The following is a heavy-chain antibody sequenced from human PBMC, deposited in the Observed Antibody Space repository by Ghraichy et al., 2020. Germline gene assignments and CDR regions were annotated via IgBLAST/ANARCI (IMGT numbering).Heavy chain of an antibody. V-gene: IGHV1-18*01. CDR3: ARDGIMITFGGVIVKRDYYGMDV. CDR2: ISAYNGNT. J-gene: IGHJ6*02. CDR1: GYTFTSYG. D-gene: IGHD3-16*02. Sequence: ASVKVSCKASGYTFTSYGISWVRQAPGQGLEWMGWISAYNGNTNYAQKLQGRVTMTTDTSTSTAYMELRSLRSDDTAVYYCARDGIMITFGGVIVKRDYYGMDVWGQGTTVTVSS.